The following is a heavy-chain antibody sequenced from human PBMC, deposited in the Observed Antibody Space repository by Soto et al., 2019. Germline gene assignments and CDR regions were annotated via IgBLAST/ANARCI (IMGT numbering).Heavy chain of an antibody. CDR1: GGSFSGYY. Sequence: SETLSLTCTVSGGSFSGYYWSWIRQPPGKGLEWIGEINHSGSTNYNPSLKSRVTISVDTSKNQFSLKLSSVTAADTAVYYCARLGKYCSSTSCPSDWGQGTLVTVSS. CDR3: ARLGKYCSSTSCPSD. J-gene: IGHJ4*02. V-gene: IGHV4-34*01. CDR2: INHSGST. D-gene: IGHD2-2*01.